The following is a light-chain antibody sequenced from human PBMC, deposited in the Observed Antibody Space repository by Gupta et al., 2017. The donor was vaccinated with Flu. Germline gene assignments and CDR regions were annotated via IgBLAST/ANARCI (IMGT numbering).Light chain of an antibody. J-gene: IGKJ1*01. CDR1: QSVSSSY. CDR3: QQYGSSPWT. V-gene: IGKV3-20*01. CDR2: GAS. Sequence: EIVLTQSPGTLSLSPGERATPSCRASQSVSSSYLAWYQQKPGQAPRLLIYGASSRATGIPDRFSGSGSGTDFSLTIGRLEPEDFAVYYCQQYGSSPWTFGQGTKVEIK.